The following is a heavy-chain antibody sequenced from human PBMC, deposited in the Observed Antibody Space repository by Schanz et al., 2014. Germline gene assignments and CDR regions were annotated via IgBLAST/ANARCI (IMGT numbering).Heavy chain of an antibody. V-gene: IGHV3-7*01. CDR1: GFIFGDYA. CDR2: IKPDAGEI. CDR3: ARLVPYWVRGGMDV. J-gene: IGHJ6*02. Sequence: VQLVESGGGVVQPGGSLRLSCAASGFIFGDYAIHWVRQAPGKGLEWVANIKPDAGEIYYVDSVNGRFTISRDNAKNTLYLQMNSLRADDTAVYYCARLVPYWVRGGMDVWGQGTTVTVSS. D-gene: IGHD2-21*01.